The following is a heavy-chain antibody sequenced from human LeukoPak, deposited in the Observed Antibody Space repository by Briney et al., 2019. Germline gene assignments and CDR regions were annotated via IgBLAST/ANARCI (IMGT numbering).Heavy chain of an antibody. CDR1: GYTFTSYY. CDR2: INPNSGGT. J-gene: IGHJ4*02. D-gene: IGHD5-18*01. Sequence: ASVKVSCKASGYTFTSYYMHWVRQAPGQGLEWMGWINPNSGGTNYAQKFQGRVTMTRDTSISTAYMELSRLRSDDTAVYYCARDRSPAPGRSYGRGHFDYWGQGTLVTVSS. V-gene: IGHV1-2*02. CDR3: ARDRSPAPGRSYGRGHFDY.